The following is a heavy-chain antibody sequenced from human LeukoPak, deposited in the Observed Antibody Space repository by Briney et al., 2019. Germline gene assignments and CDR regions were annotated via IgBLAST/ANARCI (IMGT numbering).Heavy chain of an antibody. V-gene: IGHV3-23*01. CDR2: TSGSGGST. CDR1: GFSFTSYA. Sequence: PGGSLRLSCAASGFSFTSYAMTWVRQAPGKGLEWVSVTSGSGGSTYYADSVKGRFTISRDNSKNTLYLRMSSLRAEDTAVYYCARRPPTNWGLDYWGQGILVTVSS. D-gene: IGHD7-27*01. J-gene: IGHJ4*02. CDR3: ARRPPTNWGLDY.